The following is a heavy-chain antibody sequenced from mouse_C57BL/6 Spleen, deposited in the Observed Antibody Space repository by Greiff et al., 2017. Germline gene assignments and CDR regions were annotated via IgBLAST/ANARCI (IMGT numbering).Heavy chain of an antibody. V-gene: IGHV1-82*01. CDR3: AISGTVVATGAMDY. J-gene: IGHJ4*01. Sequence: QVQLQQSGPELVKPGASVKISCKASGYAFSSSWLNWVKQRPGKGLEWIGRIYPGDGDTNYNGKIKGKATLTADKSSSTAYMQLSSLTSEDSAVYFCAISGTVVATGAMDYWGQGTSVTVSS. CDR1: GYAFSSSW. D-gene: IGHD1-1*01. CDR2: IYPGDGDT.